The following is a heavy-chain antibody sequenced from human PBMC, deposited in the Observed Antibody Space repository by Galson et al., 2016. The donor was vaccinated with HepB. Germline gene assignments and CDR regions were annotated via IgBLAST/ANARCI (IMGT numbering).Heavy chain of an antibody. J-gene: IGHJ4*02. V-gene: IGHV1-18*01. CDR3: ASDPTLIYGDYANIGGSDF. CDR1: GYSFTSYA. D-gene: IGHD4-17*01. CDR2: ISAYNGNT. Sequence: SVKVSFKASGYSFTSYAFSWIRQAPGQGLEWMGSISAYNGNTKHAQKFQDRVTMTTDTRTNTSYMELRSLRTDDTAVYYCASDPTLIYGDYANIGGSDFWGQGTLVTVSS.